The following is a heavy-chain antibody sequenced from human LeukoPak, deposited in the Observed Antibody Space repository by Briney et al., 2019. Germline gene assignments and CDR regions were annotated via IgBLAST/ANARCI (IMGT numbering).Heavy chain of an antibody. CDR1: GYTFTSYG. CDR2: ISAYNGNT. V-gene: IGHV1-18*01. Sequence: GASVKVSCKASGYTFTSYGISWVRQAPGQGLEWMGWISAYNGNTNYAQKIQGRVTMTTDTSTSTAYMELRSLRSDDTAVYYCARAGYYDILTGYPPDDYLGQGTLVTVSS. J-gene: IGHJ4*02. CDR3: ARAGYYDILTGYPPDDY. D-gene: IGHD3-9*01.